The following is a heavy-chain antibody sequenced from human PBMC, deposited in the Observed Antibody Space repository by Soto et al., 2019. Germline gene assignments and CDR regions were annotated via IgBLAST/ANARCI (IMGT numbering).Heavy chain of an antibody. Sequence: QVQLVESGGGVVQPGRSLRLSCSASGFTFSNYPMHWVRQAPGKGLEWVAVISSDGNNKYYADSVKGRFTISRDNSKNTVYLQMDSLRADDTALYYCARLVGYNYVSGRGGWFDPWCQGTLVTVSS. CDR3: ARLVGYNYVSGRGGWFDP. CDR1: GFTFSNYP. CDR2: ISSDGNNK. J-gene: IGHJ5*02. D-gene: IGHD5-18*01. V-gene: IGHV3-30-3*01.